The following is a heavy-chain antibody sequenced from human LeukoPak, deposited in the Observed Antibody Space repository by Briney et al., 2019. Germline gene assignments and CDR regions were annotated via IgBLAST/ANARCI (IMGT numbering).Heavy chain of an antibody. CDR1: GGSISSGGYY. CDR2: IYYSGST. V-gene: IGHV4-31*03. J-gene: IGHJ6*02. D-gene: IGHD2-15*01. Sequence: PSQTLSLTCTVSGGSISSGGYYWSWIRQHPGKGLEWIGYIYYSGSTYYNPSLKSRVTISVDTSKNQFSLKLSSVTAADTAVYYCARDVVVYYYGMDVWGQGTTVTVSS. CDR3: ARDVVVYYYGMDV.